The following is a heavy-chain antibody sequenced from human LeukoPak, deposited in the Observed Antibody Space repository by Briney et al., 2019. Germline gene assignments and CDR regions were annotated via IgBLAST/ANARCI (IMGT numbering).Heavy chain of an antibody. CDR1: GFTFDDYA. Sequence: PGRSLRLSCAASGFTFDDYAMHWVRQAPGKGLEWVSGISWNSGSIGYADSVKGRFTISRDNAKSSLYLQMNSLRAEDSALYYCAKGVRQWLVLDAFDIWGQGTMVTVSS. CDR3: AKGVRQWLVLDAFDI. CDR2: ISWNSGSI. J-gene: IGHJ3*02. D-gene: IGHD6-19*01. V-gene: IGHV3-9*01.